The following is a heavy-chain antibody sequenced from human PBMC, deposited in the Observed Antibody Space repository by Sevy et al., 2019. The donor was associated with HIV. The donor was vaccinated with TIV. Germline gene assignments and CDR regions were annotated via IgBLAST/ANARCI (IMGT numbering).Heavy chain of an antibody. CDR2: TYTGDADT. CDR1: GSRCTSYW. J-gene: IGHJ4*02. CDR3: ALCQGDGDTYPDFDY. Sequence: GESLKITCKGSGSRCTSYWIGWVRRMPGKGLEWMVITYTGDADTRYSPSFQGQVTISADKSIGTSYLKWSSLKASDTAMYYCALCQGDGDTYPDFDYWGQGTLVSVSS. V-gene: IGHV5-51*01. D-gene: IGHD3-10*02.